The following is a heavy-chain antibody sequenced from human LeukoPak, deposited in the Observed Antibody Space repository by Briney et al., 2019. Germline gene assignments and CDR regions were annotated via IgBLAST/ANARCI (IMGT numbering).Heavy chain of an antibody. V-gene: IGHV1-24*01. D-gene: IGHD1-26*01. CDR3: ATGAESASGSYSVFDY. J-gene: IGHJ4*02. CDR1: GYTLTELS. Sequence: ASVKVSCKVSGYTLTELSMHWVRQAPGKGLEWMGGFDPEDGETIYAQKFQGRVTMTEDTSTDTAYMELSSLSSEDTAVYYCATGAESASGSYSVFDYWGQGTLVTVSS. CDR2: FDPEDGET.